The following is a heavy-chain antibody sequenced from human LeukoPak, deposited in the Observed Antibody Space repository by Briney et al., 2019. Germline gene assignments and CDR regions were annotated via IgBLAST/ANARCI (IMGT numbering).Heavy chain of an antibody. CDR2: IYSGGST. J-gene: IGHJ4*02. CDR3: ASRGYSYGQTIDY. Sequence: GGSLRLSCAASGFTVSSNYMSWVRQAPGKGLEWVSVIYSGGSTYYADSVKGRFTISRDNSKNTLYLQMNCLRAEDTAVYYCASRGYSYGQTIDYWGQGTLVTVSS. CDR1: GFTVSSNY. V-gene: IGHV3-66*02. D-gene: IGHD5-18*01.